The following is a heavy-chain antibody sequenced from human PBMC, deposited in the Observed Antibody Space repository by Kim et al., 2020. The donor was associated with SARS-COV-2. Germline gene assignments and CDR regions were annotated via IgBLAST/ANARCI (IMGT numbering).Heavy chain of an antibody. D-gene: IGHD2-21*01. CDR2: ISSSGSTI. Sequence: GGSLRLSCAASGFTFSSYEMNWVRQAPGKGLEWVSYISSSGSTIYYADSVKGRFTISRDNAKNSLYLQMNSLRAEDTAVYYCARDRGDGYNDYYYYGMDVWGQGTTVTVSS. J-gene: IGHJ6*02. CDR1: GFTFSSYE. V-gene: IGHV3-48*03. CDR3: ARDRGDGYNDYYYYGMDV.